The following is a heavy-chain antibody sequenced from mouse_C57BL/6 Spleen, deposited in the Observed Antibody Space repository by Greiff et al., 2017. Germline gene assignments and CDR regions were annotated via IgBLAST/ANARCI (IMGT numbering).Heavy chain of an antibody. J-gene: IGHJ2*01. CDR2: IDPEDGET. V-gene: IGHV14-2*01. Sequence: VQLQQSGAELVKPGASVKLSCTASGFNIKDYYMHWVKQRTEQGLEWIGRIDPEDGETKSAPKFQGKATLTADTSSNTAYLQLSGLTSEDTAVYYCARWGYYDYAGCYWGQSTTLTVSS. CDR3: ARWGYYDYAGCY. D-gene: IGHD2-4*01. CDR1: GFNIKDYY.